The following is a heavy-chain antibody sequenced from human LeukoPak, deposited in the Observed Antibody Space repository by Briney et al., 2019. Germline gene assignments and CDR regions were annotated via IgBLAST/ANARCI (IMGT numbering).Heavy chain of an antibody. CDR3: ARRGRIFGVVIIGYFDY. CDR1: GFTFNNYW. J-gene: IGHJ4*02. Sequence: GGSLRLSCAASGFTFNNYWISWVRQAPGKGLHLVANIEQEGSEKNYVDSVKGRFTISRDNAKKSLYLQMNSLRAEDTAVYYCARRGRIFGVVIIGYFDYWGQGTLVTVSS. CDR2: IEQEGSEK. V-gene: IGHV3-7*05. D-gene: IGHD3-3*01.